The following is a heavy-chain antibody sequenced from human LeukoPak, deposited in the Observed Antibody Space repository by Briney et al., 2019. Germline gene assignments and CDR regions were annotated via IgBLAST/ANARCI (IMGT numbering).Heavy chain of an antibody. CDR2: INYSGRT. CDR3: ARDCSSSGSGYYFDY. J-gene: IGHJ4*02. Sequence: SETLSLTCTVSGGSIGSYYWSWIRQPPGKGLEWIGYINYSGRTNYNPSLKSRVTLSVDTSKNQFSLKLSSVTAADTAVYYCARDCSSSGSGYYFDYWGQGTLVTVS. CDR1: GGSIGSYY. D-gene: IGHD6-6*01. V-gene: IGHV4-59*01.